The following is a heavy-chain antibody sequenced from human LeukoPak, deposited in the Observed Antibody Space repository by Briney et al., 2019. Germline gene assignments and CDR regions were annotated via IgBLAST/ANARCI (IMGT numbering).Heavy chain of an antibody. J-gene: IGHJ6*02. CDR3: ANGCSSTSCYLFSGMDV. CDR1: GFTFSSYA. CDR2: ISYDGSNK. D-gene: IGHD2-2*01. Sequence: GGSLRLSCAASGFTFSSYAMHWVRQAPGKGLEWVAVISYDGSNKYYADSVKGRFTISRDNSKNTLYLQMNSLRAEDTAVYYCANGCSSTSCYLFSGMDVWGQGTTVTVSS. V-gene: IGHV3-30-3*01.